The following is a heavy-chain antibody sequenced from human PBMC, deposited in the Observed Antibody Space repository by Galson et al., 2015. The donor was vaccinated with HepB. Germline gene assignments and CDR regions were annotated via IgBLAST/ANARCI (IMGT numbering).Heavy chain of an antibody. CDR3: ARDHALPYSSGWYLPEY. D-gene: IGHD6-19*01. J-gene: IGHJ4*02. Sequence: SLRLSCAASGFTFSSYAMHWVRQAPGKGLEWVAVISYDGSNKYYADSVKGRFTISRDNSKNTLYLQMNSLRAEDTAVYCCARDHALPYSSGWYLPEYWGQGTLVTVSS. CDR1: GFTFSSYA. V-gene: IGHV3-30-3*01. CDR2: ISYDGSNK.